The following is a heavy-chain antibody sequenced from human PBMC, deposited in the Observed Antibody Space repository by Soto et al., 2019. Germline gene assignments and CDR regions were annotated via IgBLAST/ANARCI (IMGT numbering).Heavy chain of an antibody. V-gene: IGHV3-7*01. CDR2: LDRDGSGR. D-gene: IGHD3-16*01. Sequence: EVQLLESGGGLVQPGGSLRLSCAASGFSFSTYWMTWVRRPPGKGLEWVANLDRDGSGRYYADSVRGRFTISRDNAKNALYLQMNSLRAEDTAVYYCVCGGNVFVYWGQGTLVTVSP. CDR3: VCGGNVFVY. J-gene: IGHJ4*02. CDR1: GFSFSTYW.